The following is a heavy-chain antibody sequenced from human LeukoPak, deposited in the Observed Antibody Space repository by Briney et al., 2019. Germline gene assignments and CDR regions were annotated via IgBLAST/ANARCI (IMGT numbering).Heavy chain of an antibody. D-gene: IGHD3-10*01. V-gene: IGHV3-30*04. J-gene: IGHJ6*03. CDR3: AREENYGSGSRSGHNYYYYYMDV. CDR1: GFTFSSYA. CDR2: ISYDGSNK. Sequence: GGSLRLSRAASGFTFSSYAMHWVRQAPGKGLEWVAVISYDGSNKYYADSVKGRFTISRDNSKNTLYLQMNSLRAEDTAVYYCAREENYGSGSRSGHNYYYYYMDVWGKGTTVTVSS.